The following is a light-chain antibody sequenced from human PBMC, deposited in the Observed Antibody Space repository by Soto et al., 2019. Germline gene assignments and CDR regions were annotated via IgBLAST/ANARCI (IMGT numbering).Light chain of an antibody. CDR1: QRVLYSSNNKNY. CDR2: WAS. V-gene: IGKV4-1*01. Sequence: DIVMTQSPESLAVSLGERATINCKSSQRVLYSSNNKNYLAWYQQKPGQPPKLLIYWASTRESGVPERFSGSGSGTDFTLTISSLQAEDVAVYYCQQYYSTLLTFGGGTKVEIK. CDR3: QQYYSTLLT. J-gene: IGKJ4*01.